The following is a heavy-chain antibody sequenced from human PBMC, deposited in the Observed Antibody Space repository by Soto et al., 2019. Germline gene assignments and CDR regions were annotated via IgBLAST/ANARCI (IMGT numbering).Heavy chain of an antibody. CDR3: AREFASGSPNYEY. CDR1: GFTFSSYA. J-gene: IGHJ4*02. Sequence: GGSLRLSCAASGFTFSSYAMSWVRQAPGKGLEWVSTFTNYGATYYADSVKGRFTISRDNSKNTLYLQMNSLRAEDTAVYYCAREFASGSPNYEYWGLGTLVTLSS. D-gene: IGHD3-10*01. V-gene: IGHV3-23*01. CDR2: FTNYGAT.